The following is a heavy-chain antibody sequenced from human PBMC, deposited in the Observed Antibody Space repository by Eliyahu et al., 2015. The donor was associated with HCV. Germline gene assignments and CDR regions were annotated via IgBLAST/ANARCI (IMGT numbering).Heavy chain of an antibody. V-gene: IGHV3-30*03. CDR2: ISPDGSTK. J-gene: IGHJ4*02. CDR1: GFIFSXHG. CDR3: VGGGDFDY. Sequence: QAQVVESGGGAVQPGRSXSXXCXASGFIFSXHGMHWVRQPPGRGLEWVAVISPDGSTKSYADSVKGRFTISRDNSKNTLHLQMNSLRAEDTAVYFCVGGGDFDYWGQGTLVTVSS. D-gene: IGHD2-21*01.